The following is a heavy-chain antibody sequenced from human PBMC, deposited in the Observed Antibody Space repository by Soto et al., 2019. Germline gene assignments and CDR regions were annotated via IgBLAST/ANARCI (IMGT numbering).Heavy chain of an antibody. CDR1: GFTFSSYA. V-gene: IGHV3-23*01. Sequence: EVQLLESGGGLVQPGGSLRLSCAASGFTFSSYAMSWVRQAPGKGLEWVSAISGSGGSTYYADSVKGRFTISRDNSKNTLYLQMNSLIAEDTAVYYCADLELDRYPPLDYWGQGTLVTVSS. D-gene: IGHD1-1*01. CDR2: ISGSGGST. CDR3: ADLELDRYPPLDY. J-gene: IGHJ4*02.